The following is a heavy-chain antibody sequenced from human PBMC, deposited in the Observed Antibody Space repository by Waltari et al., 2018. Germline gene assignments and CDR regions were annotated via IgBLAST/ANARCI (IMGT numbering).Heavy chain of an antibody. CDR1: GFTFDDYG. D-gene: IGHD6-13*01. CDR2: IKWNGGST. CDR3: ATVPGIATSGNDGIDI. V-gene: IGHV3-20*04. Sequence: EVQLVESGGGVVRPGGSLRLSCAASGFTFDDYGMSWVRQAPGKGLEWVSDIKWNGGSTGYADSGKCRFTISRDSAKTSLYLQMNSLRAEDTALYYCATVPGIATSGNDGIDIWGQGTMVTVSS. J-gene: IGHJ3*02.